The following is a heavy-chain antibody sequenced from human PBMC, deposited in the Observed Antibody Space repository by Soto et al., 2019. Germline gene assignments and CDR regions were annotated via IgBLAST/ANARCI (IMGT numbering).Heavy chain of an antibody. Sequence: EVQLLESGGGLVQPGGSPRLSCAASGFTFSSYAMSWVRQAPGKGLEWVSAISGSGGSTYYADSVKGRFTISRDNSKNTLYLQMNSLRAEDTAVYYCAKERGLLWFGELFSPFDYWGQGTLVTVSS. CDR1: GFTFSSYA. J-gene: IGHJ4*02. CDR3: AKERGLLWFGELFSPFDY. CDR2: ISGSGGST. D-gene: IGHD3-10*01. V-gene: IGHV3-23*01.